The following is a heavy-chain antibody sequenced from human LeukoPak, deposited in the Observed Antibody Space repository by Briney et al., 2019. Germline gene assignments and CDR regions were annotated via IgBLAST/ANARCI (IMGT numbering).Heavy chain of an antibody. CDR1: GFTFNYFW. J-gene: IGHJ4*02. CDR2: INNDGTAT. V-gene: IGHV3-74*01. Sequence: HPGGSLRLSCAASGFTFNYFWMHWVRQVPGKGPVWVSGINNDGTATYYADSVKGRFTISRDNAKNTVYLQMNGLRAEDTSVYFCATVSKYWGQGTLVTVSS. CDR3: ATVSKY.